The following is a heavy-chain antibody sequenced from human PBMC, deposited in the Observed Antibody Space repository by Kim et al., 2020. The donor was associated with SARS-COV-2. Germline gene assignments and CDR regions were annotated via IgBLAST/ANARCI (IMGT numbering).Heavy chain of an antibody. Sequence: YADSVKGRFTISRDQSENTLYLQMNSLRAEDTAVYYCAKENQYQLLPFDYWGQGTLVTVSS. J-gene: IGHJ4*02. V-gene: IGHV3-23*01. CDR3: AKENQYQLLPFDY. D-gene: IGHD2-2*01.